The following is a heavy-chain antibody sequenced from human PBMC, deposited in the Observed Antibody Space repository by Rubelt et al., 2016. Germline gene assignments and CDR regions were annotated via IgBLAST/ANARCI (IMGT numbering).Heavy chain of an antibody. V-gene: IGHV5-51*01. J-gene: IGHJ4*02. CDR1: GYSFTSYW. D-gene: IGHD5-12*01. CDR3: SRLMGYSTIDY. CDR2: IHPGDSAT. Sequence: EVQLVQSGAEVKKPGESLKISCKGSGYSFTSYWIGWVRQMPGKGLEWMGIIHPGDSATRYSPSFKGQVTISADKSINTAYLQWSSLKASDTAIYYCSRLMGYSTIDYWGQGTLVTVSS.